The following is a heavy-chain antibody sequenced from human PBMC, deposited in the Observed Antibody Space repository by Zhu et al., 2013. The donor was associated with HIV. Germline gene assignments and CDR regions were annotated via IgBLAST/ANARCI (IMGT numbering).Heavy chain of an antibody. CDR2: IIPFIGTA. CDR1: GGTFSSSA. V-gene: IGHV1-69*06. Sequence: QVQLVQSGAEVKKPGSSVKVSCKASGGTFSSSAFFWVRQAPGQGLEWMGGIIPFIGTATYAQRFQGRVTITADKSTSTAYMELSSLRPEDTAVYYCARGEGSWYRVGYYYYGMDVVGPRDHGHRLL. J-gene: IGHJ6*02. D-gene: IGHD6-13*01. CDR3: ARGEGSWYRVGYYYYGMDV.